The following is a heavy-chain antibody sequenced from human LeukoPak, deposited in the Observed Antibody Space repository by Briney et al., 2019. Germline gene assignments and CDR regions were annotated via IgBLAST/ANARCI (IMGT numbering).Heavy chain of an antibody. V-gene: IGHV3-33*01. CDR1: GFTFSSYG. Sequence: GRSLRLSCAAPGFTFSSYGMHWVRQAPGKGLEGVAVIWYDGSNKYYADSVKGRFTISRDNSKNTLYLQMNSLRAEDTAVYYCARDVVPAAIGWFGPWGQGTLVTVSS. J-gene: IGHJ5*02. CDR2: IWYDGSNK. D-gene: IGHD2-2*02. CDR3: ARDVVPAAIGWFGP.